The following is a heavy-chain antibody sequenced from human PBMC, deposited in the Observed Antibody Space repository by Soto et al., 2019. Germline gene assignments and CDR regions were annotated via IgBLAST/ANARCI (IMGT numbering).Heavy chain of an antibody. CDR3: ARDLRDYDFWSGYLTPPNYYYRDV. CDR2: ISSSGSTI. D-gene: IGHD3-3*01. Sequence: QVQLVESGGGLVKPGGSLRLSCAASGFTFSDYYMSWIRQAPGKGLEWVSYISSSGSTIYYADSVKGRFTISRDNAKNSLSLQMNSLGAEDTAVYYCARDLRDYDFWSGYLTPPNYYYRDVWGKGTTVPVSS. CDR1: GFTFSDYY. J-gene: IGHJ6*03. V-gene: IGHV3-11*01.